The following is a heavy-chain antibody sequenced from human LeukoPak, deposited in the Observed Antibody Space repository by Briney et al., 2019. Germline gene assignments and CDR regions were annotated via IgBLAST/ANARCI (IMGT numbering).Heavy chain of an antibody. CDR3: VKSGGYGLIDY. D-gene: IGHD1-26*01. V-gene: IGHV4-59*04. CDR1: GGSINSYY. J-gene: IGHJ4*02. Sequence: SETLSLTCTVSGGSINSYYWNWIRQPPGKGLEWIGNIYSSGSTYYNASLQSRVTISIDTSKNQFSLRLSSVTAADTAMYYCVKSGGYGLIDYWGQGTRVTVSS. CDR2: IYSSGST.